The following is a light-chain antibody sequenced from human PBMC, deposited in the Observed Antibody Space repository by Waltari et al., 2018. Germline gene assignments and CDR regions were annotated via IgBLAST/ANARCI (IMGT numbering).Light chain of an antibody. J-gene: IGKJ2*01. CDR2: RVS. V-gene: IGKV2-30*01. CDR3: VEGTHWPPYT. Sequence: DVVMTQSPLSLPVTLGQPASISCKSSQSLVYTDGNTYLHWFQQRPGQSPRCLIYRVSNRDSGVPDRFSGSGSGTDFTLKISRVEAEDVGVYYCVEGTHWPPYTFGQGTKLEIK. CDR1: QSLVYTDGNTY.